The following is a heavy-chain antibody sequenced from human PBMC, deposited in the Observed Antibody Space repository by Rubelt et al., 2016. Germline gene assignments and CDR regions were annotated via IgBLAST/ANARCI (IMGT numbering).Heavy chain of an antibody. Sequence: MGWISAYNGNTNYAQKLQGRVTLTTDSSTSTAYMELRSLRSDDTAVYYCARSQGGSTMYGVVNNFDYWGQGTLVTVSS. CDR3: ARSQGGSTMYGVVNNFDY. V-gene: IGHV1-18*01. J-gene: IGHJ4*02. D-gene: IGHD3-3*01. CDR2: ISAYNGNT.